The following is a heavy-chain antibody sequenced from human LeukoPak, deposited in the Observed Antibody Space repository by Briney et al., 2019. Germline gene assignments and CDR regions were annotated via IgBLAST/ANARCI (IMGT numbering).Heavy chain of an antibody. V-gene: IGHV1-8*01. CDR3: ARGPPIIAAEYEPTSYYYYMDV. J-gene: IGHJ6*03. CDR2: MNPNSGNT. Sequence: ASVKVSCKASGYTFTSYDIKWVRQATGQGLEWMGWMNPNSGNTGYAQKFQGRVTMTRNTSISTAYMELSSLRSEDTAVYYCARGPPIIAAEYEPTSYYYYMDVWGKGTTVTVSS. CDR1: GYTFTSYD. D-gene: IGHD6-13*01.